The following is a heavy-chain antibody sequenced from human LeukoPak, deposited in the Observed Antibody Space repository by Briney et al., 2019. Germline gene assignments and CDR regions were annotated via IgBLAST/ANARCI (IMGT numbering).Heavy chain of an antibody. CDR1: GFPFSSYW. D-gene: IGHD3-16*01. J-gene: IGHJ4*02. V-gene: IGHV3-7*01. Sequence: GGSLRLSCAASGFPFSSYWMSWVRQAPGKGLEWVANINQDGSEKYYVDSVKGRFTISRDNAKNSLYLQMNSLRAEDTAVYYCTNRGHLDYWGQGTLVTVSS. CDR2: INQDGSEK. CDR3: TNRGHLDY.